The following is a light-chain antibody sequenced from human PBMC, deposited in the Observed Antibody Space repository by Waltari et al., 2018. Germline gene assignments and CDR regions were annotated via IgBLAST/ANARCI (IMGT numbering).Light chain of an antibody. V-gene: IGLV1-47*01. J-gene: IGLJ2*01. CDR2: KNN. CDR1: RSNIGNTY. CDR3: AAWDDSLSRVI. Sequence: QSVLTQPPSASGTPGQRVTIPCSGSRSNIGNTYVSWYQEFPGTAPKLLIYKNNQRASGVPDRFSGSKSGTSMSLAISGLRTEDEADYYCAAWDDSLSRVIFGGGTKLTVL.